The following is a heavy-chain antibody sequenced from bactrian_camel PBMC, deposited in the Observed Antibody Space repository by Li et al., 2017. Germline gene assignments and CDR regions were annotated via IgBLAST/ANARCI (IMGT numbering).Heavy chain of an antibody. V-gene: IGHV3S53*01. CDR3: AADQGVGWCLDVVRLGAEADFDY. CDR2: IDSDGST. CDR1: GLIYDNYW. D-gene: IGHD5*01. Sequence: QVQLVESGGGSVQPGSSLKLTCTGTGLIYDNYWRGWFRQAPGKEREGVAAIDSDGSTVYTDSMKGRFTISKDNAKNTLYLQMNNLKPEDTAMYYCAADQGVGWCLDVVRLGAEADFDYWGLGTQVTVS. J-gene: IGHJ6*01.